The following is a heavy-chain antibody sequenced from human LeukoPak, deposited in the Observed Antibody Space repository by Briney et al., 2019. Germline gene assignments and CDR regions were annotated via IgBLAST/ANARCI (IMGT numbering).Heavy chain of an antibody. CDR2: IYYGQTI. CDR3: ARTESYWSRAGY. J-gene: IGHJ4*02. D-gene: IGHD1-26*01. Sequence: SETLSLTCTISAASISSSSHHWGWIRQSPGKGLEWIGSIYYGQTIYYNPSLNSRVTISVVTSKDQFTLQLNSVTAADTAVYYCARTESYWSRAGYWGQGTLVTVSS. CDR1: AASISSSSHH. V-gene: IGHV4-39*01.